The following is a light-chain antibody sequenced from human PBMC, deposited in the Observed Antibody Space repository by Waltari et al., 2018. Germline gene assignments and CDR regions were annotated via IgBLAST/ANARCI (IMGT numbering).Light chain of an antibody. CDR1: TSNLGNTS. CDR3: AAWDDSLNGVV. CDR2: RND. Sequence: QSILAQSPSASGAPGQSVTLSCSGDTSNLGNTSVSWYQQLPGMAPKVLIYRNDQRTSGVPDRFSASKSDASASASLTISGLQPGDEGDYFCAAWDDSLNGVVFGGGTKLTVL. J-gene: IGLJ2*01. V-gene: IGLV1-44*01.